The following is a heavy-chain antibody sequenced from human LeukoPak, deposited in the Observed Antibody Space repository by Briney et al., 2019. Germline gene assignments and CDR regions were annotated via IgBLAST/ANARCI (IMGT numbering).Heavy chain of an antibody. Sequence: RGCLRLSYTVSGFTFGDNAMSWVRQAPGKGLEWVSSISSSGGNTYYPDSVKGRFTISRDNSKNTMYLQMNSLRAEDTAVYYCAKDRPTWPIDYWGQGTLVTVSS. J-gene: IGHJ4*02. CDR2: ISSSGGNT. CDR1: GFTFGDNA. V-gene: IGHV3-23*01. CDR3: AKDRPTWPIDY. D-gene: IGHD5-12*01.